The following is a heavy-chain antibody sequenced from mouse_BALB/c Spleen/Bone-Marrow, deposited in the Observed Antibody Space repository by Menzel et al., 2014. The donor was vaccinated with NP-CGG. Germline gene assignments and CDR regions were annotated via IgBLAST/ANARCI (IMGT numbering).Heavy chain of an antibody. D-gene: IGHD1-2*01. V-gene: IGHV1-74*01. CDR3: APHYYGYAWFAY. Sequence: VQLQQSGPQLVRPGASVKISCKASGYSISSYWMHWVKQRPGQGLEWIGMIDPSDSETRLNQKFKDKATLTVDKSSRTAYMQLNSPTSEDSAVYYCAPHYYGYAWFAYWGQGTLVTVSA. CDR2: IDPSDSET. CDR1: GYSISSYW. J-gene: IGHJ3*01.